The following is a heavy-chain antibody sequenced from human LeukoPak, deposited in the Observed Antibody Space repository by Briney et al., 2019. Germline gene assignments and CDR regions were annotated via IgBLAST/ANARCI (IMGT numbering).Heavy chain of an antibody. CDR3: ARVRIVVVTARWFDP. J-gene: IGHJ5*02. CDR1: GGSISSGGYY. D-gene: IGHD2-21*02. V-gene: IGHV4-31*03. Sequence: SQTLSLTCTVSGGSISSGGYYWSWIRQHPGKGLEWIGYIYYSGSTYYNPSLKSRVTISVDTSKNQFSLKLSSVAAADTAVYYCARVRIVVVTARWFDPWGQGTLVTVSS. CDR2: IYYSGST.